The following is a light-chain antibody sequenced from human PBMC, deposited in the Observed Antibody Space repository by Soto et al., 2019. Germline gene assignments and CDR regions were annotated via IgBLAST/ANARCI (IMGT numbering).Light chain of an antibody. Sequence: AIRMTQSPSSLSASTGDRVTITCRASQGISNYLAWYQQKPGKAPKVLIHAASTLQGGVPSRFSGSGSVTDFTLTISYLQSEDFATYYCQQYYTHPWTFGQGTKVEIK. J-gene: IGKJ1*01. CDR1: QGISNY. V-gene: IGKV1-8*01. CDR2: AAS. CDR3: QQYYTHPWT.